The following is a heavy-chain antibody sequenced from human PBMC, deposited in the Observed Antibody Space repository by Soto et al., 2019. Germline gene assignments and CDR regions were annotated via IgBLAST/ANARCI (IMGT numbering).Heavy chain of an antibody. CDR2: INHSGST. Sequence: QVQLQQWGAGLVKPSETLSLTCAVYGGSLSGYYWNWVRQPPGKGLEWIGEINHSGSTTYKPSLQSRITMSVDTSKNQFSLKLSSVTAADTAVYYCARRTRHYLPTAVAWYFDLWGRGTLVTVSS. CDR1: GGSLSGYY. CDR3: ARRTRHYLPTAVAWYFDL. D-gene: IGHD2-2*01. V-gene: IGHV4-34*01. J-gene: IGHJ2*01.